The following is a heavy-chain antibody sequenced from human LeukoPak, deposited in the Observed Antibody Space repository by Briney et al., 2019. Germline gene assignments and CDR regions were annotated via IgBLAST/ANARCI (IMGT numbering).Heavy chain of an antibody. D-gene: IGHD2-21*01. CDR3: ARDLWQDTYFDY. V-gene: IGHV1-8*01. Sequence: ASVKVSCKISGYTFTSHDINWVRQATGQGLEWMGWMNPNSGNTGYAQQFQGRVTMTRNVAISTAYMELSSLRSEDTAVYYCARDLWQDTYFDYWGQGTLVTVSS. J-gene: IGHJ4*02. CDR2: MNPNSGNT. CDR1: GYTFTSHD.